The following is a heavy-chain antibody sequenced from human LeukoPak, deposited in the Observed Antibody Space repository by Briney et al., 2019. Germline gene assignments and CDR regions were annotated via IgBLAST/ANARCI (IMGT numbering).Heavy chain of an antibody. V-gene: IGHV4-39*01. CDR3: ARLYGVAFDI. J-gene: IGHJ3*02. CDR1: GGSISSSSYY. Sequence: SETLSLTCTVSGGSISSSSYYWGWIRQPPGKGLEWIGSIYYSGSTYYKSSLKSRVAMSVDTSKNQFSLKLSSVTAADTAVYYCARLYGVAFDIWGQGTMVTVSS. D-gene: IGHD3-16*01. CDR2: IYYSGST.